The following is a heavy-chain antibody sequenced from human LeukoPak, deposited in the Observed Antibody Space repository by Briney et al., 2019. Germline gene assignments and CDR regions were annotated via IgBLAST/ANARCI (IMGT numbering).Heavy chain of an antibody. CDR1: GFTFSSYS. J-gene: IGHJ4*02. V-gene: IGHV3-21*01. CDR3: ARGPMITFGGVIVSFNY. CDR2: ISSSSSYI. D-gene: IGHD3-16*02. Sequence: GGSLRVSCAASGFTFSSYSMNWVRQAPGKGLEWVSSISSSSSYIYYADSVKGRFTISRDNAKNSLYLQMNSLRAEDTAVYYCARGPMITFGGVIVSFNYWGQGTLVTVSS.